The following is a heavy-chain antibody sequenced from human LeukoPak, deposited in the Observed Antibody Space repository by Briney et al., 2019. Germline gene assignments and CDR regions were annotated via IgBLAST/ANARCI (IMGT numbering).Heavy chain of an antibody. D-gene: IGHD3-3*01. CDR2: IYYSGST. V-gene: IGHV4-59*02. J-gene: IGHJ4*02. CDR1: GFTVSSNS. CDR3: ARGRTIFGVVIMGFDY. Sequence: AGGSLRLSCTVSGFTVSSNSMSWVRQPPGKGLEWIGYIYYSGSTNYNPSLKSRVTISVDTSKNQFSLKLSSVTAADTAVYYCARGRTIFGVVIMGFDYWGQGTLVTASS.